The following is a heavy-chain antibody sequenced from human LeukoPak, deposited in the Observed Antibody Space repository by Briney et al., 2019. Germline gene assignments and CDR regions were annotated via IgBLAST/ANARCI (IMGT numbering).Heavy chain of an antibody. V-gene: IGHV4-59*01. CDR3: ARDIRDFGENRFDP. J-gene: IGHJ5*02. D-gene: IGHD3-10*01. Sequence: SETLFLTCTVSGGSISSYYWSWIRQPPGKGLEWIGYIYYSGSTNYNPSLKSRVTISVDTSKNQFSLKLSSVTAADTAVYYCARDIRDFGENRFDPWGQGTLVTVSS. CDR2: IYYSGST. CDR1: GGSISSYY.